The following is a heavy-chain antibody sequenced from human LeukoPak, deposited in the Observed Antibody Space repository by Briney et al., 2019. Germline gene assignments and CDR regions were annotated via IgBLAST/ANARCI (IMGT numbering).Heavy chain of an antibody. Sequence: SETLSLTCTVSGGSISSYYWSWIRQPPGKGLEWIGYIYYSGSTNYNPSLKSRVTISVERSKNHFSLKLSSATVADTALYYCARVYSSTHNWFDTWGQGIQVTVSS. V-gene: IGHV4-59*12. CDR3: ARVYSSTHNWFDT. CDR2: IYYSGST. CDR1: GGSISSYY. J-gene: IGHJ5*02. D-gene: IGHD6-19*01.